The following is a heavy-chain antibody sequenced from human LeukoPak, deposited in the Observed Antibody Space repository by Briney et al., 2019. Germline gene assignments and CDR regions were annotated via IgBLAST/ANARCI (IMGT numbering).Heavy chain of an antibody. D-gene: IGHD6-13*01. Sequence: PSETLSLTCNVTGGSISSYYWSWIRQPAGKGMDWIGRISTSGNTNYNPSLKSRLSMSVDTSKNEFSLKLSSVTAADTAVYYCAREEAAGRSSDNWGQGTLVTVSS. CDR3: AREEAAGRSSDN. CDR1: GGSISSYY. V-gene: IGHV4-4*07. CDR2: ISTSGNT. J-gene: IGHJ4*02.